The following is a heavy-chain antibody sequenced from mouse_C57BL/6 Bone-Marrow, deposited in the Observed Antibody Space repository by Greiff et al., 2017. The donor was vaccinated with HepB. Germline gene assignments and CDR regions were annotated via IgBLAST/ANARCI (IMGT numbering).Heavy chain of an antibody. CDR3: AREPLQYYFYY. CDR1: GYTFTSYW. V-gene: IGHV1-50*01. J-gene: IGHJ2*01. CDR2: IDPSDSYT. Sequence: QVQLQQPGAELVKPGASVKLSCKASGYTFTSYWMQWVKQRPGQGLEWIGEIDPSDSYTNYNQKFKGKATLTVDTSSSTAYMQLSSLTSEDSAVYYCAREPLQYYFYYWGQGTTLTVSS. D-gene: IGHD1-1*01.